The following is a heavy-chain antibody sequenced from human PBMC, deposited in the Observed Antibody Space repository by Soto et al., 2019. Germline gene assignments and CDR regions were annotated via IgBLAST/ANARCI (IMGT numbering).Heavy chain of an antibody. CDR2: MNPNSGNT. CDR1: GYTFTSYA. Sequence: ASVKVSCKASGYTFTSYAINWVRQATGQGLEWMGWMNPNSGNTGYAQKFQGRVTMTRNTSISTAYMELSSLRSEDTAVYYCARIATSPMVRGVIGWFDPWGQGTLVTVSS. D-gene: IGHD3-10*01. CDR3: ARIATSPMVRGVIGWFDP. J-gene: IGHJ5*02. V-gene: IGHV1-8*01.